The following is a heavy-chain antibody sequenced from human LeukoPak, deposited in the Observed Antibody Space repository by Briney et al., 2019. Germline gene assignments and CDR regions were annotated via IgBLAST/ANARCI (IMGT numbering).Heavy chain of an antibody. V-gene: IGHV4-34*01. J-gene: IGHJ3*02. Sequence: SETLSLTCAVYGGSFSGYYWSWIRQPPGKGLEWIGSIYYSGSTYYNPSLKSRVTISVDTSKNQFSLKLSSVTAADTAVYYCARDAFYCSSTSCQDAFDIWGQGTMVTVSS. CDR3: ARDAFYCSSTSCQDAFDI. D-gene: IGHD2-2*01. CDR2: IYYSGST. CDR1: GGSFSGYY.